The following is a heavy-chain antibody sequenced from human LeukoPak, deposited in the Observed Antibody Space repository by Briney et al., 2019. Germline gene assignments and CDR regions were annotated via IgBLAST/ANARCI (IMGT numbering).Heavy chain of an antibody. CDR3: AKDDDSSGYDY. J-gene: IGHJ4*02. CDR2: ISGSGGST. D-gene: IGHD3-22*01. Sequence: GGSLRLSCAASGFIFSSYAMSWVRQAPGKGLEWVSAISGSGGSTYYADSVKGRFTISRDNSKNTLYLQMNCLRAEDTAVYYCAKDDDSSGYDYWGQGTLVTVSS. V-gene: IGHV3-23*01. CDR1: GFIFSSYA.